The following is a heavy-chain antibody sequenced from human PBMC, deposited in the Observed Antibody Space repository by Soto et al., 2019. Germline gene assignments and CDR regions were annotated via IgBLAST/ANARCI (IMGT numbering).Heavy chain of an antibody. Sequence: QVQLVQSGAEVKKPGSSVKVSCKSSGGTFSSYAISWVRQAPGQGLEWMGGIIPIVGTANYAQKFQGRVTITADESTSTAYMELGSLRSEDTAVYYCAREYQLLRNWFDTWGQGTLVSVSS. V-gene: IGHV1-69*12. CDR3: AREYQLLRNWFDT. D-gene: IGHD2-2*01. CDR1: GGTFSSYA. CDR2: IIPIVGTA. J-gene: IGHJ5*02.